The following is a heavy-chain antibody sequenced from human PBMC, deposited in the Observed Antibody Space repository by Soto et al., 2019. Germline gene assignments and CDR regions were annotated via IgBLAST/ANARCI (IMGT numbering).Heavy chain of an antibody. J-gene: IGHJ4*02. CDR1: DDSVVGSTL. D-gene: IGHD3-9*01. V-gene: IGHV4-4*02. Sequence: PSETLSLTCAVSDDSVVGSTLWTWLRQSPGKGLEWIGEIHHSGSTNYNSDSSLRGRVTMSIDKSKNQFSLNLSPVTAADTAVYFCARAPFDYDVLTGYPTWGQGILVTVSS. CDR3: ARAPFDYDVLTGYPT. CDR2: IHHSGST.